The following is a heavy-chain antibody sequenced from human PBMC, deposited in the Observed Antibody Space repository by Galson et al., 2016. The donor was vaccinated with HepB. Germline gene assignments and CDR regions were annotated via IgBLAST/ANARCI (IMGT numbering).Heavy chain of an antibody. CDR3: AREYYYDLPRDIRFDP. D-gene: IGHD3-22*01. J-gene: IGHJ5*02. CDR2: IIPIFGTV. Sequence: SVKVSCKASGSTFSKYGITWVRQAPGQGLEWMGGIIPIFGTVKYAQRFQGRLTFTADESTRTAYMELSSLTSEDTAMYYCAREYYYDLPRDIRFDPWGQGTQLTVSS. CDR1: GSTFSKYG. V-gene: IGHV1-69*13.